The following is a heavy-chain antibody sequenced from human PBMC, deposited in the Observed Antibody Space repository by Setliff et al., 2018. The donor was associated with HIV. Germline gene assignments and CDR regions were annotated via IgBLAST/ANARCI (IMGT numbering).Heavy chain of an antibody. Sequence: PGGSLRLSCAASGFTVSTNYMNWVRQAPGKGLQWVSVIYSSGYTDYADSVKGRLTISRDNSNNMLYLQIHSLIPEDTATYYCARYSSSWHTFDYWGQGSLVTVSS. V-gene: IGHV3-66*02. CDR2: IYSSGYT. CDR1: GFTVSTNY. CDR3: ARYSSSWHTFDY. J-gene: IGHJ4*02. D-gene: IGHD6-13*01.